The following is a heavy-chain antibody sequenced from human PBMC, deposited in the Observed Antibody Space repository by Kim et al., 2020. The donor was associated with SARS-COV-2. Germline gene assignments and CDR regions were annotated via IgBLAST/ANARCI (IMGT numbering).Heavy chain of an antibody. CDR2: IKSDGGST. CDR1: GFTFRTYW. V-gene: IGHV3-74*01. CDR3: VASMEATFY. D-gene: IGHD1-26*01. J-gene: IGHJ4*02. Sequence: GGSLRLSCAASGFTFRTYWMHWVRQAPGKGLVWVSPIKSDGGSTYYADSVKGRFTISGDNARNTLYLQMNSLRVEDTAVYYCVASMEATFYWGQGILVTVSS.